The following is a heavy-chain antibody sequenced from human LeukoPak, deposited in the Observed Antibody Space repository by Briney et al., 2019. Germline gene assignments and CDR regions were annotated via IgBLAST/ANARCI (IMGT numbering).Heavy chain of an antibody. Sequence: GASVKVSCKASGYTFTSYDTNWVRQATGQGLEWMGWMNPNSGNTGYAQKFQGRVTMTRNTSISTAYMELSSLRSEDTAVYYCARLDFWSGYYPDYWGQGTLVTVSS. J-gene: IGHJ4*02. CDR3: ARLDFWSGYYPDY. V-gene: IGHV1-8*01. CDR1: GYTFTSYD. D-gene: IGHD3-3*01. CDR2: MNPNSGNT.